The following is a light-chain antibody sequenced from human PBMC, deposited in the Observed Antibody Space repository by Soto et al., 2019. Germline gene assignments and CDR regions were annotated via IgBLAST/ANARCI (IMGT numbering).Light chain of an antibody. J-gene: IGLJ3*02. CDR3: AVWDDTLRGPV. CDR1: SSNIGKNP. CDR2: YDD. V-gene: IGLV1-36*01. Sequence: QSVLTQPPSLSGAPRQRVTISCSGSSSNIGKNPVNWYRQFPGKAPELLIYYDDLLSSGVSDRFSGSKSGTSASLAISGLQSEDEADYYCAVWDDTLRGPVFGGGTKLTVL.